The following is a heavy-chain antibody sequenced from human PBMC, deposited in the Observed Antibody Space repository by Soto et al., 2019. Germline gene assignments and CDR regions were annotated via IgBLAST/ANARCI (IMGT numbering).Heavy chain of an antibody. CDR2: VYYSGTP. J-gene: IGHJ6*02. Sequence: PSETLSLTCTVSGGSVSSATYSWNWIRQPPGKGLEWIGSVYYSGTPNYNPSLKSRVTISMDTSYNRLSLKLRSVTAADTAVYYCARDLYLRTGPWGMDVWGQGTTVTVSS. V-gene: IGHV4-61*01. CDR3: ARDLYLRTGPWGMDV. CDR1: GGSVSSATYS. D-gene: IGHD3-9*01.